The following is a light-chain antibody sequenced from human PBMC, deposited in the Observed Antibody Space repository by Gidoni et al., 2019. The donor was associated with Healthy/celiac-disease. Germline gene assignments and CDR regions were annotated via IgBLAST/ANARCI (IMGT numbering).Light chain of an antibody. V-gene: IGKV3-11*01. CDR2: VAS. CDR1: QSVSSY. J-gene: IGKJ5*01. Sequence: EMVLTQSPATLSLSPGERATLSCRASQSVSSYLACYQHKPGQAPRLLIYVASNRATGIPARFSGSGSGTDFTLTISSLEPEDFAVYYCQQRSNWPSITCGQGTRLEIK. CDR3: QQRSNWPSIT.